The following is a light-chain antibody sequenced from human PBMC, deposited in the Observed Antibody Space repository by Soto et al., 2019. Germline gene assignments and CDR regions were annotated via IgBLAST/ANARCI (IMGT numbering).Light chain of an antibody. V-gene: IGKV3-20*01. CDR1: QSVSSSY. J-gene: IGKJ1*01. CDR3: QHFGSSLWT. CDR2: GAS. Sequence: EIVLTQSPGTLSLSPGERATLSCGASQSVSSSYLAWYQQKPGQAPRLLIYGASSRATGVPDRFSGSGSGTDFTLTISRLEPGDFAVYYCQHFGSSLWTFGQGTKVEIK.